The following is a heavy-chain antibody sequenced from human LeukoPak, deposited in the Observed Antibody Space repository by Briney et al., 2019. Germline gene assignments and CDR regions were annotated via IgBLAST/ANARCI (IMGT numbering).Heavy chain of an antibody. Sequence: SETLSLTCTVSGYSISSSSYYWGWIRQPPGKGLEWIGSIYYSGSTYYNPSLKSRVTISVDTSKNQFFLKLSSVTAADTAVYYCARRGYCSSTSCYEFDPWGQGTLVTVSS. V-gene: IGHV4-39*01. CDR1: GYSISSSSYY. J-gene: IGHJ5*02. D-gene: IGHD2-2*01. CDR3: ARRGYCSSTSCYEFDP. CDR2: IYYSGST.